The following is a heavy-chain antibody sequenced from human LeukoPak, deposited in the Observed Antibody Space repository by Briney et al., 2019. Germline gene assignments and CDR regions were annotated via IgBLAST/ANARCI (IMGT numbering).Heavy chain of an antibody. CDR1: ENSFTSYW. V-gene: IGHV5-51*01. CDR3: ANLIGGDFAFDV. J-gene: IGHJ3*01. D-gene: IGHD2-21*02. Sequence: GESLKISCKGSENSFTSYWIGWVRQMPGKGLEWMGIIYPGDSNTRYSPSLQDQVTISVDKFISTAYLQWSSLKASDTAMYYCANLIGGDFAFDVWGQGTMVTVSS. CDR2: IYPGDSNT.